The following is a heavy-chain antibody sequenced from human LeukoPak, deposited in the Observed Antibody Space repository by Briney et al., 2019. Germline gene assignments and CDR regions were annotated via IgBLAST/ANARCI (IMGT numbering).Heavy chain of an antibody. CDR2: IYYSGST. J-gene: IGHJ3*02. Sequence: SETLSLTCTVSGGSISSYYWSWIRQPPGKGLEWIGYIYYSGSTNYNPSLKSRVTISVDTSKNQFSLKLSSVTAADTAVYYCAGLQEDAFGIWGQGTMVTVSS. CDR3: AGLQEDAFGI. CDR1: GGSISSYY. V-gene: IGHV4-59*01.